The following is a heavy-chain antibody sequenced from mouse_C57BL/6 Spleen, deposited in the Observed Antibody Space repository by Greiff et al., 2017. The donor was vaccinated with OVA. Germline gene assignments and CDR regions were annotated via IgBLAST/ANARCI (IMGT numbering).Heavy chain of an antibody. CDR3: ARGYYGSSYVTPYAMDY. CDR1: GYTFTSYN. CDR2: IYPGNGDT. Sequence: QVQLQQSGAELVRPGASVKMSCKASGYTFTSYNMHWVKQTPRQGLEWIGAIYPGNGDTSYNQKFKGKATLTVDKSSSTAYMQLSSLTSEDSAVYFCARGYYGSSYVTPYAMDYWGQGTSVTVSS. J-gene: IGHJ4*01. D-gene: IGHD1-1*01. V-gene: IGHV1-12*01.